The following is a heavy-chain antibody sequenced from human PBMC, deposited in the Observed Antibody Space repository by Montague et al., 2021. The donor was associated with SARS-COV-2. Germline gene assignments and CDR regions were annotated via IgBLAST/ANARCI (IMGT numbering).Heavy chain of an antibody. J-gene: IGHJ5*02. D-gene: IGHD3-10*01. CDR1: GGSMSDHY. CDR2: IYYSGGI. CDR3: ARAVSVRRAVNWFDP. V-gene: IGHV4-59*11. Sequence: SETRSLTCTVSGGSMSDHYWAWIRQPPGKGLEWLAYIYYSGGIXSXASXXXRVSMSVDTSKNQFSLKLTSVTAADTAVYYCARAVSVRRAVNWFDPWGQGTLVTVSS.